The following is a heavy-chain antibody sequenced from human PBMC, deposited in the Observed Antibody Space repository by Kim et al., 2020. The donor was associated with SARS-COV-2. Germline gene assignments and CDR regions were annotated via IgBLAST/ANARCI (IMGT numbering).Heavy chain of an antibody. CDR2: IWYDGSGK. V-gene: IGHV3-33*01. CDR3: ARGDNGGNRDYFYGIHI. CDR1: GFVFSSYG. D-gene: IGHD4-17*01. J-gene: IGHJ6*02. Sequence: GGSLRLSCAASGFVFSSYGMHWVRQAPGKGLEWVAVIWYDGSGKYYSDSVKGRFTISRDNSKNTLFLQMNSLRAEDTAVYYCARGDNGGNRDYFYGIHIWGQGTPLTVSS.